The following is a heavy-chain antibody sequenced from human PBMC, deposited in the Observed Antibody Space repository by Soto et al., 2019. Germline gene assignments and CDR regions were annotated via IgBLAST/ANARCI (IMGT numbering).Heavy chain of an antibody. CDR2: IIPIFGTA. V-gene: IGHV1-69*13. D-gene: IGHD3-16*01. Sequence: SVKVSCKSPGCAFSIYAIICVRQAPGQGLEWMGGIIPIFGTANYAQKFQGRVTITADESTSTAYMELSSLRSEDTAVYYCARGGGTLPTFFRYGLDVRGQGTTVTVSS. CDR3: ARGGGTLPTFFRYGLDV. J-gene: IGHJ6*02. CDR1: GCAFSIYA.